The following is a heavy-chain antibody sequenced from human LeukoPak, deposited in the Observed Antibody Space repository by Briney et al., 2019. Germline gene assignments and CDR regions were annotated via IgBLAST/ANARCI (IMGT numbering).Heavy chain of an antibody. Sequence: SVKVSCKASGGTFSSYAISWVRQAPGQGLEWIGRIIPIFGTANYAQKFQGRVTITPDESTSTAYMELSSLRSEDTAVYYCARDRQAEGDFDYWGQGTLVTVSS. CDR2: IIPIFGTA. CDR1: GGTFSSYA. J-gene: IGHJ4*02. CDR3: ARDRQAEGDFDY. D-gene: IGHD3-16*01. V-gene: IGHV1-69*13.